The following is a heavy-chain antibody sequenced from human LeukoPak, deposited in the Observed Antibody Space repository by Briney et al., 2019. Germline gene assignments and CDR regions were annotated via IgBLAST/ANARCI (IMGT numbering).Heavy chain of an antibody. D-gene: IGHD3-10*01. CDR3: ARGFTHRMYYSAGGDAFDI. Sequence: GASVKVSCKVSGYTLTELSMHWVRQAPGKGLEWMGGFDPEDGETIYAQKFQGRVTMTKDTSTSTAYMELRSLRSDDTAVYYCARGFTHRMYYSAGGDAFDIWGQGTMVTVSS. CDR2: FDPEDGET. CDR1: GYTLTELS. J-gene: IGHJ3*02. V-gene: IGHV1-24*01.